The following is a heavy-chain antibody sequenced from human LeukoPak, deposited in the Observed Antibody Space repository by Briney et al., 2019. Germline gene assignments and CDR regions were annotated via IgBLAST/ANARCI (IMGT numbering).Heavy chain of an antibody. CDR3: ARDSSLVWGSYRYLNWFDP. CDR1: GGSISSTSYY. J-gene: IGHJ5*02. V-gene: IGHV4-39*07. Sequence: SETLSLTCTVSGGSISSTSYYWGWIRQPPGKGLEWIGSIYYSGSTYHNPSLKSRVTISVDTSKNQFSLKLSSVTAADTAVYYCARDSSLVWGSYRYLNWFDPWGQGALVTVSS. D-gene: IGHD3-16*02. CDR2: IYYSGST.